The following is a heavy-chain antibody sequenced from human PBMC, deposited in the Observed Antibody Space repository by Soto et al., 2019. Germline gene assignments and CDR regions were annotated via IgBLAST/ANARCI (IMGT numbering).Heavy chain of an antibody. D-gene: IGHD3-22*01. CDR1: GFTFSSYA. CDR3: AKRRYYDSSGYLLDRFYYYYYYGMDV. J-gene: IGHJ6*02. CDR2: ISGGGST. Sequence: PGGSLRLTCTASGFTFSSYAMNWVRQAPGKGLEWVSAISGGGSTYYADSVKGRFTISRDNSKNTLYLQMNSLRAEDTAVYYCAKRRYYDSSGYLLDRFYYYYYYGMDVWGQGTTVTVSS. V-gene: IGHV3-23*01.